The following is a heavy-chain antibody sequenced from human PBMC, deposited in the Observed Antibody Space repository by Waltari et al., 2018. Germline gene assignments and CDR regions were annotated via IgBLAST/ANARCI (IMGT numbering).Heavy chain of an antibody. CDR3: ARVGWSPRGLGYYYYGMDV. V-gene: IGHV1-69*10. J-gene: IGHJ6*02. CDR1: GGTFSSYA. CDR2: IIPILGIA. D-gene: IGHD6-19*01. Sequence: QVQLVQSGAEVKKPGSSVKVSCKASGGTFSSYAISWVRQAPGQGLEWMGGIIPILGIANYAKKFQGRGTITADKSTSTAYMGLSSLRSEDTAVYYCARVGWSPRGLGYYYYGMDVWGQGTTVTVSS.